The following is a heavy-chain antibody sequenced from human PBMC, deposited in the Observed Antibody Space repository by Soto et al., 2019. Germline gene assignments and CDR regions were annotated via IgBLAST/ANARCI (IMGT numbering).Heavy chain of an antibody. V-gene: IGHV1-2*04. CDR3: ARGFTAMVTSYYYYGMDV. J-gene: IGHJ6*02. D-gene: IGHD5-18*01. Sequence: QVQLVQSGAEVKKPGASVKVSCKASGYTFTGYYMHWVRQAPGQGLEWMGWINPNSGGTNYAQKFQGWVTMTRDTSISAAYMELSRLRSDDTAVYYCARGFTAMVTSYYYYGMDVWGQGTTVTVSS. CDR2: INPNSGGT. CDR1: GYTFTGYY.